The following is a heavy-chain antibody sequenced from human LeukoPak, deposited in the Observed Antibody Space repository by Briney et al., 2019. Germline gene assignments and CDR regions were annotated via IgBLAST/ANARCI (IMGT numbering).Heavy chain of an antibody. CDR2: INGAGIDT. CDR3: ARVGSGSYAYYFDY. D-gene: IGHD3-10*01. CDR1: GFTFSSYW. J-gene: IGHJ4*02. Sequence: PGGSLRLSCAASGFTFSSYWMHWVRQAPGKGPVWVAQINGAGIDTSYADSMKGRFTISRDNAKNTLYLQMNSLRAEDTAVYYCARVGSGSYAYYFDYWGQGTLVTVSS. V-gene: IGHV3-74*01.